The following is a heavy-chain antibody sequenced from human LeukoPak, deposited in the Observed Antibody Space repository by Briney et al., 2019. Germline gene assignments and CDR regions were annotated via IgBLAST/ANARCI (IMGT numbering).Heavy chain of an antibody. D-gene: IGHD3-10*01. CDR1: GFTFSSYS. V-gene: IGHV3-21*01. CDR2: ISTISSYI. CDR3: ARASSMVRGVITLVDV. Sequence: GGSLRLSCEASGFTFSSYSMNWVRQAPGKGLEWVSSISTISSYIYYADSVKGRFTISRDNAKNSMYLQMNRLRAEGTAVYYWARASSMVRGVITLVDVWGKGTTVTVSS. J-gene: IGHJ6*04.